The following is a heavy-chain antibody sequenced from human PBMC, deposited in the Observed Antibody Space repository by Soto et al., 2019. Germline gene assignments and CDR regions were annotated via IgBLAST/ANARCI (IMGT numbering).Heavy chain of an antibody. CDR2: INPNSGGT. CDR3: ARDGEGSSGYPGFDY. J-gene: IGHJ4*02. Sequence: ASVKVSCKASGYTFTGYYMHWVRQAPGQGLEWMGWINPNSGGTNYAQKFQGRVTMTRDTSISTAYMELSRLRSDDTAVYYCARDGEGSSGYPGFDYWGQGTLVTVSS. V-gene: IGHV1-2*02. CDR1: GYTFTGYY. D-gene: IGHD6-19*01.